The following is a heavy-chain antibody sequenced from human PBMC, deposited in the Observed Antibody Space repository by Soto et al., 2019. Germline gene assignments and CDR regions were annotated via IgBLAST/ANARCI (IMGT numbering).Heavy chain of an antibody. V-gene: IGHV3-74*03. D-gene: IGHD5-12*01. J-gene: IGHJ4*02. Sequence: GARRLSCSASGFRFSSSWMSWVRQVPGKGLVWVSRISSDGSTRTYADSVKGRFTISRDNAKNSLYLQMNSLRAEDTAVYYCARLGSGIVATKCVDYWGQGTLVTVSS. CDR2: ISSDGSTR. CDR3: ARLGSGIVATKCVDY. CDR1: GFRFSSSW.